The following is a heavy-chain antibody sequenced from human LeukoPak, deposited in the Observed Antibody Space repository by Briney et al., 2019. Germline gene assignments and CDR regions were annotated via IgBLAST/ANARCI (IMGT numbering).Heavy chain of an antibody. CDR3: AGRLWRRDGYNLSAFDI. Sequence: SETLSLTCTVSGGSVSSFYWTWIRQPPGKGLEWIGYIYYSGSTNYNPSLKSRVTISVDTSKNQFSLKLSSVTAADTAVYYCAGRLWRRDGYNLSAFDIWGQGTMVTVSS. CDR1: GGSVSSFY. J-gene: IGHJ3*02. CDR2: IYYSGST. D-gene: IGHD5-24*01. V-gene: IGHV4-59*02.